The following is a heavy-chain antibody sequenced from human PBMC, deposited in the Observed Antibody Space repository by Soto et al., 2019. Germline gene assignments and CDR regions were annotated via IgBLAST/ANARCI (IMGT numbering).Heavy chain of an antibody. CDR3: ARDSPPVDY. V-gene: IGHV1-18*01. CDR1: GYTFTSYG. J-gene: IGHJ4*02. CDR2: ISAYNGNT. Sequence: QVQLVQSGAEVKKPGASVKVSCKASGYTFTSYGVSWVRQAPGQGLEWMGWISAYNGNTKYVQKLQGRVTMTTDTSTNTAYMDLRSLRSDDTAVYYCARDSPPVDYWGQGTLVTVSS.